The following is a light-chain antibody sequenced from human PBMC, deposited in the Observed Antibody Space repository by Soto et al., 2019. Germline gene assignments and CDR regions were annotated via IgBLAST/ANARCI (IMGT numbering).Light chain of an antibody. CDR3: QQAISFPYT. CDR1: QDVSSW. V-gene: IGKV1-12*01. CDR2: VAS. J-gene: IGKJ2*01. Sequence: DIQMTQSPSSVSASVGDRVTITCRASQDVSSWLAWYQQKPGKVPKLLIYVASSLQSGVPSRFSGSGSGTDFTLTISSLQPEDFATYYCQQAISFPYTFGQGTKLEIK.